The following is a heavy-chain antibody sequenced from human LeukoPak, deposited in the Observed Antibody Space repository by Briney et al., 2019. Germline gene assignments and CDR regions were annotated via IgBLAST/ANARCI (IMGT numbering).Heavy chain of an antibody. Sequence: PGGSLRLSCAASGFTVSNNYMSWVRQTPGKGLEWVSVIYVGGSAYYADSVKGRFTISGDSSKNTLYLQMNSLRAEDTAVYYCARLKIDGTHFDYWGQGTLVTVPS. D-gene: IGHD3-9*01. CDR2: IYVGGSA. CDR3: ARLKIDGTHFDY. CDR1: GFTVSNNY. V-gene: IGHV3-53*01. J-gene: IGHJ4*02.